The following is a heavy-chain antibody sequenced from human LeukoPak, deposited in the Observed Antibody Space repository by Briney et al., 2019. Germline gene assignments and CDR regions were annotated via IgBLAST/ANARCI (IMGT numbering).Heavy chain of an antibody. J-gene: IGHJ6*03. CDR3: ARALYDSSGYYPRVSYYYMDV. CDR1: GYSISSGYY. V-gene: IGHV4-61*01. CDR2: IYYSGST. Sequence: SETLSLTCTVSGYSISSGYYWGWIRQPPVKGLEWIGYIYYSGSTNYNPSLKSRVTISVDTSKNQFSLKLSSVTAADTAVYYCARALYDSSGYYPRVSYYYMDVWGKGTTVTVSS. D-gene: IGHD3-22*01.